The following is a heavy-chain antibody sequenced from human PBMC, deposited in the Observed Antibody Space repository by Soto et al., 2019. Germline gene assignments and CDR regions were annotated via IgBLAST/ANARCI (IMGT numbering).Heavy chain of an antibody. Sequence: QVQLVQSGAEVKKPGSSVKVSCNASGGTFSSYTISWVRQAPGQGLEWMGRVIPILGIATYAQKFQGRVTITADKSTSTAYMEVSSLRSEDTAVYYGAAPAYYGSDKAAFDFRGQGTMVTVSS. J-gene: IGHJ3*01. CDR3: AAPAYYGSDKAAFDF. CDR2: VIPILGIA. CDR1: GGTFSSYT. D-gene: IGHD3-10*01. V-gene: IGHV1-69*02.